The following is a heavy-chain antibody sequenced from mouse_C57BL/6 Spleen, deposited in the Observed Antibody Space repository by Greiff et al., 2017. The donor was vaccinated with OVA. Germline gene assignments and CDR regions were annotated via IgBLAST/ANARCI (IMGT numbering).Heavy chain of an antibody. CDR1: GYTFTSYW. D-gene: IGHD2-5*01. CDR2: IDPSDSYT. V-gene: IGHV1-69*01. J-gene: IGHJ4*01. Sequence: QVQLQQSGAELVMPGASVKLSCKASGYTFTSYWMHWVKQRPGQGLEWIGEIDPSDSYTNYNQKFKGKSTLTVDKSSSTAYMQLSSLTSEDSAVYYCARKDDSNYVSYAMDYWGQGTSVTVSS. CDR3: ARKDDSNYVSYAMDY.